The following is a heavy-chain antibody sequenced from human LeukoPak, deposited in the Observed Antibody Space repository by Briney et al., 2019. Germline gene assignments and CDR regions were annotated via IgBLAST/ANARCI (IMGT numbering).Heavy chain of an antibody. CDR2: ISGSGYST. V-gene: IGHV3-23*01. J-gene: IGHJ4*02. CDR1: GFTFSSYA. Sequence: GGSLRLSCAASGFTFSSYAMSWVRQAPGKGLEWVSSISGSGYSTYYADSVKGRFTISRDNPKNTLYVQMNSLRAEDTAVYYCASDSSGYYYNFDCWGQGTLVTVSS. D-gene: IGHD3-22*01. CDR3: ASDSSGYYYNFDC.